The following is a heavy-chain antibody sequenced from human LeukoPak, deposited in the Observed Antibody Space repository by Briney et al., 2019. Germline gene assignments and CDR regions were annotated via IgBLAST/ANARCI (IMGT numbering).Heavy chain of an antibody. D-gene: IGHD4-17*01. J-gene: IGHJ4*02. CDR1: GFIFSSYS. CDR2: ISYRGDTM. V-gene: IGHV3-48*02. Sequence: PGGSLRLSCAASGFIFSSYSMNWVRRAPGKGLEWVAFISYRGDTMYYADSVRGRFTISRDNAMSSLYLQMNSLRDDDTAVYYCARGGTAVTSYLHFWGQGTLVTVSS. CDR3: ARGGTAVTSYLHF.